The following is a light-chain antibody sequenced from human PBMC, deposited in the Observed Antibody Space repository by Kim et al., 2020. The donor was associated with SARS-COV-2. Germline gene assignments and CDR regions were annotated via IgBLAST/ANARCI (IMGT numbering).Light chain of an antibody. V-gene: IGLV1-47*01. CDR1: SSNIGSDF. J-gene: IGLJ3*02. CDR3: AAWDDTLSAWV. CDR2: RNN. Sequence: GQRVTLSCSGGSSNIGSDFVFWFQKLPGGAPRLLIYRNNKRPSGVPDRFSGSKSGTSASLAISGLRSEDEADYHCAAWDDTLSAWVFGGGTKVTVL.